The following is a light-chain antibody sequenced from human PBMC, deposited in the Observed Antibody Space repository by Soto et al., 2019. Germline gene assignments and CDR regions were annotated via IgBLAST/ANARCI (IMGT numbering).Light chain of an antibody. CDR1: QSVTNNY. J-gene: IGKJ5*01. Sequence: EIVLTQSPGTLSLSPGERATLSCRAGQSVTNNYLAWYHQKPGQAPRLLIYGASSRAIGIPDWFSGSGSGTYFTLIISTLEPEDLEVYDWHQYGTSITFGQGTRLEIK. V-gene: IGKV3-20*01. CDR3: HQYGTSIT. CDR2: GAS.